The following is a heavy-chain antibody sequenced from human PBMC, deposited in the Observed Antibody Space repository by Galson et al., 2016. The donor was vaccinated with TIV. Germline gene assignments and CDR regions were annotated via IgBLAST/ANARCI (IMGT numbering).Heavy chain of an antibody. D-gene: IGHD2-21*01. CDR1: GYTFSIYA. V-gene: IGHV1-3*01. Sequence: SVKVSCKASGYTFSIYAMHWVRQAPGRSLEWMGWINAGNGNTKYSQKFQGRVTITRDTSASTAYMELSSLRSEDTAVYYCARPQYCGGECYKYDQWGQGTLVTVPS. CDR3: ARPQYCGGECYKYDQ. CDR2: INAGNGNT. J-gene: IGHJ4*02.